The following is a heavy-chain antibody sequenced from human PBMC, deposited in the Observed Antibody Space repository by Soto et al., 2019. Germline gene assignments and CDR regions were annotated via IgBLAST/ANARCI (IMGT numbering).Heavy chain of an antibody. CDR2: INAGNGNT. J-gene: IGHJ3*02. V-gene: IGHV1-3*01. Sequence: QVQLVQSGAEVKKPGASVKVSCKASGYTFTSYAMHWVRQAPGQRLEWMGWINAGNGNTKYSQKFQGRVTITRDTSASTAYMELSSLRSEDTAVYYCARDVFGDDAFDIWGQGTMVTVSS. CDR1: GYTFTSYA. CDR3: ARDVFGDDAFDI. D-gene: IGHD3-10*02.